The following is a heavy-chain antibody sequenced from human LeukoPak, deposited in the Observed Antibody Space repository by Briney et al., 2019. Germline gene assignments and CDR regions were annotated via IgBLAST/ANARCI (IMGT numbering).Heavy chain of an antibody. V-gene: IGHV3-23*01. Sequence: GGSLRLSCAASRFTFSSYAMSWVRQAPGKGLEWVSGSGSGGSTHYADSVKGRFTISRDNSKNTLYLQMNSLRAEDTAVYYCAKDFWSGYYPTYWGQGTLVTVSS. CDR2: SGSGGST. CDR3: AKDFWSGYYPTY. D-gene: IGHD3-3*01. J-gene: IGHJ4*02. CDR1: RFTFSSYA.